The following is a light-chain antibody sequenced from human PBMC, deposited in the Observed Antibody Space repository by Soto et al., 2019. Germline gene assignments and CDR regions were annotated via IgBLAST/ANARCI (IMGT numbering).Light chain of an antibody. CDR3: AAWDDSLNGRL. CDR2: EVT. V-gene: IGLV2-14*01. Sequence: QSALTQPASVSGSPGQSITISCTGTSADVGGFNFVSWYRQSPGEAPKLVIYEVTNRPSGVPDRFSGSKSGTSVSLAISGLQSEDEADYYCAAWDDSLNGRLFGTGTKVTVL. J-gene: IGLJ1*01. CDR1: SADVGGFNF.